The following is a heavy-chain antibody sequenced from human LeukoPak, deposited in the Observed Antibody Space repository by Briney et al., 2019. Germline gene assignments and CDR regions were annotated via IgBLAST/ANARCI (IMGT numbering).Heavy chain of an antibody. J-gene: IGHJ4*02. CDR1: GGSVSTYY. V-gene: IGHV4-59*08. CDR2: IDYSGTT. D-gene: IGHD4-17*01. Sequence: SETLSLTCTLSGGSVSTYYWSWIRQPPWRGLEWIGHIDYSGTTTYKPSLKSRVTMSVDTSKKQFSLKLSSVTAADTAVYYCARILHTVTKGTFDYWGQGTLVTVSS. CDR3: ARILHTVTKGTFDY.